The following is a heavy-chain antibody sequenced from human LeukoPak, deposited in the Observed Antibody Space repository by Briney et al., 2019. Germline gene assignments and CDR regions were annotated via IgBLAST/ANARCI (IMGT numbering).Heavy chain of an antibody. D-gene: IGHD3-10*01. CDR2: IYTSGST. Sequence: PSETLSLTCTVSGGSISSYYWSWIRQPAGKGLEWIARIYTSGSTNYNPSLKGRVTMSVDTSKNQFSLKLSSVTAADTAVYYCARESRLWFGELLYWADAFDIWGQGTMVTVSS. V-gene: IGHV4-4*07. J-gene: IGHJ3*02. CDR1: GGSISSYY. CDR3: ARESRLWFGELLYWADAFDI.